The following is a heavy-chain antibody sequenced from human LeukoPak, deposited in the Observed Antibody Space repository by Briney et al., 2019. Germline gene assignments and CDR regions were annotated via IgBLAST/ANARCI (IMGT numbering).Heavy chain of an antibody. CDR2: ISPTGGST. D-gene: IGHD3-10*01. J-gene: IGHJ4*02. Sequence: ASVKVSCKAFGYTFTNNWMHWVRQAPGQGPEWMGLISPTGGSTAYAQKFQGRVTLTRDTSISTAYMELRRLTSVDTAVYYCAGALGNYYASGSVWGQGTLVTVSS. V-gene: IGHV1-46*01. CDR1: GYTFTNNW. CDR3: AGALGNYYASGSV.